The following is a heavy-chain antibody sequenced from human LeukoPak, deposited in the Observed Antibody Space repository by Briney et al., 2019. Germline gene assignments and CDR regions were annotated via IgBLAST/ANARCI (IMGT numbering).Heavy chain of an antibody. V-gene: IGHV4-34*01. CDR1: GGSFSGYY. Sequence: SETLSLTCAVYGGSFSGYYWSWIRQPPGKGLEWIGEINHSGSTNYNPSLKSRVTISVDTSKNQFSLKLSSVTAADTAVYYCARGGFAGSYAYDYWGQGTLVTVSS. J-gene: IGHJ4*02. CDR2: INHSGST. CDR3: ARGGFAGSYAYDY. D-gene: IGHD1-26*01.